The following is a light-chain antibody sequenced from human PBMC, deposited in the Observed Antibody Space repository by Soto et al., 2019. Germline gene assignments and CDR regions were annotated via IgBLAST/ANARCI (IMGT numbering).Light chain of an antibody. Sequence: QSVLTQPPSASGSPGLSVTISCTGTSSDIGGNNYVSWYQQHPGKAPKLMIFEVSKRPSGVPDRFSGSKSGNTAFLTVSGLQAEDEADYYCSSYAGSNNVVFGGGTKLTVL. CDR2: EVS. CDR3: SSYAGSNNVV. J-gene: IGLJ2*01. CDR1: SSDIGGNNY. V-gene: IGLV2-8*01.